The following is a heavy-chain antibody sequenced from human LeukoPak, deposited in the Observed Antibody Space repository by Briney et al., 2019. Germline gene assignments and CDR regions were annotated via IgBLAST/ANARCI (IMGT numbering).Heavy chain of an antibody. Sequence: ASVKVTCKASGYTFTSYGISRVRQAPGQGLEWMAWVSGYTGNTNYAERFQGRVTMTTDTSTTTVYMELTSLRSDDTAVYYCARGEVSASLYYFDFWGQGSLVTVS. CDR2: VSGYTGNT. V-gene: IGHV1-18*01. CDR3: ARGEVSASLYYFDF. D-gene: IGHD2-2*01. CDR1: GYTFTSYG. J-gene: IGHJ4*02.